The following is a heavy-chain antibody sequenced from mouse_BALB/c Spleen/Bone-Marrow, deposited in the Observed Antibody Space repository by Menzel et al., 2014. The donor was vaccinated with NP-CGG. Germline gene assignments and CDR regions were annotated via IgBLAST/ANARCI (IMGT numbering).Heavy chain of an antibody. D-gene: IGHD2-4*01. CDR1: GYTFTSYW. V-gene: IGHV1S81*02. Sequence: VQVVESGAELVKPGASVKLSCKASGYTFTSYWMHWVKQRPGQGLEWIGEINPSNGRTNYNEKFKSKATLTVDKSSSTADMQLSSLTSDDAAVYYCARDYDCWYFDVWGAGTTVTVSS. CDR3: ARDYDCWYFDV. CDR2: INPSNGRT. J-gene: IGHJ1*01.